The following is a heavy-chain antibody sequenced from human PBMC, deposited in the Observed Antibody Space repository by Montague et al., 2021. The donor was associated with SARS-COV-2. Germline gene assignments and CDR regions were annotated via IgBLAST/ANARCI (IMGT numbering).Heavy chain of an antibody. D-gene: IGHD3-10*01. J-gene: IGHJ5*02. CDR1: GGPISSDNW. Sequence: SETLSLTCAVSGGPISSDNWWSWVRQSPGKGLEWIGEIFHSGSTNYNPSLKSRVTMSVDKSKNDFSLKLSPVTAADTAMYYCARRITMVRGVTQRNNWFDPWGRGILVTVSS. V-gene: IGHV4-4*02. CDR2: IFHSGST. CDR3: ARRITMVRGVTQRNNWFDP.